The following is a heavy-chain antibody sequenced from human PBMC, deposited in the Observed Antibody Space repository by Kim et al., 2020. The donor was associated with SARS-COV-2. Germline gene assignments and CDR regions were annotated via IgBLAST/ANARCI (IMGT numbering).Heavy chain of an antibody. D-gene: IGHD3-22*01. V-gene: IGHV1-18*04. Sequence: ASVKVSCKASGYTFTSYGISWVRQAPGQGLEWMGWISAYNGNTNYAQKLQGRVTMTTDTSTSTAYMELRSLRSDDTAVYYCARDVGLGAYSSAPGMFYWGQGTLVTVSS. CDR2: ISAYNGNT. J-gene: IGHJ4*02. CDR1: GYTFTSYG. CDR3: ARDVGLGAYSSAPGMFY.